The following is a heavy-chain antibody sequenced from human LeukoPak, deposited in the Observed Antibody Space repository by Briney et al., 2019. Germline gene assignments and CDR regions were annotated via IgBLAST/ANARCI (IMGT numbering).Heavy chain of an antibody. D-gene: IGHD1-26*01. CDR2: ISYDGSNK. J-gene: IGHJ6*03. Sequence: PGGSLRLSCAASGFTFSSYAMHWVRQAPGKGLEWVAVISYDGSNKYYADSVKGRFTISRDNSKNTLYLQMGSLRAEDMAVYYCARDGVSGSYYYYYYYMDVWGKGTTVTVSS. V-gene: IGHV3-30*14. CDR1: GFTFSSYA. CDR3: ARDGVSGSYYYYYYYMDV.